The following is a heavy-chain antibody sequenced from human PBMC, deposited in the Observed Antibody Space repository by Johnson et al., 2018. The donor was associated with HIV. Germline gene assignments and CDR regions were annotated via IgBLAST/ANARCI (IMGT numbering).Heavy chain of an antibody. CDR2: INSDGSST. D-gene: IGHD6-19*01. CDR3: AREPGYSSGPEAFDL. J-gene: IGHJ3*01. CDR1: GFTFDDYG. Sequence: VQLVESGGGVVRPGGSLRLSCAASGFTFDDYGMSWVRQAPGKGLEWVSRINSDGSSTSYADSVKGRITISRDNAKNTLYLQMNSLRAEDTAVYYCAREPGYSSGPEAFDLWGQGTMVTVSS. V-gene: IGHV3-20*04.